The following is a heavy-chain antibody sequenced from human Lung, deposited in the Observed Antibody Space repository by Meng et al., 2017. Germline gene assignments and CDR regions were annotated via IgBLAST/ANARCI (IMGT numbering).Heavy chain of an antibody. D-gene: IGHD2-21*01. Sequence: EVQMVESGGGLVQHGGSLRLSCAASGFAFRSHWMHWVRQVSGKGLVWVSRISSDGTITNYADSVKGRFTISRDNAKNTLYLQMNSLTAEDTAVYYCAQSWCGGGVDYWGQVPLVTVSS. CDR2: ISSDGTIT. V-gene: IGHV3-74*01. J-gene: IGHJ4*02. CDR1: GFAFRSHW. CDR3: AQSWCGGGVDY.